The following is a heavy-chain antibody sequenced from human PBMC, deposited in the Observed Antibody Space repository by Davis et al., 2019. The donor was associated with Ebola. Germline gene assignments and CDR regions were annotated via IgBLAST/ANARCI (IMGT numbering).Heavy chain of an antibody. CDR3: ARGPRFWEWLPFDY. CDR1: GFTFRSYQ. D-gene: IGHD3-3*01. Sequence: SPNPPCASSGFTFRSYQMNWGRQAPGKGPEWVSYISSSGSTIYYADSVKGRFTISRDNSKNTLYLQMNSLRAEDTAVYYCARGPRFWEWLPFDYWGQGTLVTVSS. V-gene: IGHV3-48*01. CDR2: ISSSGSTI. J-gene: IGHJ4*02.